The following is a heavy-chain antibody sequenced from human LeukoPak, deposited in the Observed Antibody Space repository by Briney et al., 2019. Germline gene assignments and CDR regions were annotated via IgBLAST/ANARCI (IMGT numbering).Heavy chain of an antibody. Sequence: GGSLRLSCTASGFTLGGHDMHWVRQTTGDGLEWVAAVSAGHHAFYAGSVKGRFTVSREDAKKSLYLQMNSLRAGDTAVYYCVREARGYHYTYFDYWGQGSLVTVSS. CDR2: VSAGHHA. CDR1: GFTLGGHD. V-gene: IGHV3-13*01. D-gene: IGHD5-18*01. CDR3: VREARGYHYTYFDY. J-gene: IGHJ4*02.